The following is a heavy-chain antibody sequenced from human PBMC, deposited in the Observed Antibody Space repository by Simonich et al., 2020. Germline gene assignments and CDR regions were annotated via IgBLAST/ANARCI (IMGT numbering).Heavy chain of an antibody. CDR2: IWYDRSNK. J-gene: IGHJ4*02. Sequence: QVQLVESGGGVVQPGRSLRLSCAASGFTFSSYGMHWVRQAPGKGLEWVAVIWYDRSNKYYADSVKGRFTISRDNSKNTLYLQMNSLRAEDTAVYYCARDRYCSGGSCYYFDYWGQGTLVTVSS. CDR3: ARDRYCSGGSCYYFDY. D-gene: IGHD2-15*01. CDR1: GFTFSSYG. V-gene: IGHV3-33*01.